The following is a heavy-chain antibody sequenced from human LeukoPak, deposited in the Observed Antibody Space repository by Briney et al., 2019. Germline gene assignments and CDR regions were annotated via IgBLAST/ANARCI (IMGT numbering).Heavy chain of an antibody. V-gene: IGHV4-31*03. CDR2: ISNSGTT. Sequence: SETLSVTCTVSGDSVTSGGYFWTWIRQHPGKGLEWIGYISNSGTTSYNASLKSRVSISVDTSNNQFSLRLSSVTAADTAVYYCARDVVVTSSPDAFDIWGQETVVPVSS. CDR3: ARDVVVTSSPDAFDI. D-gene: IGHD2-21*02. J-gene: IGHJ3*02. CDR1: GDSVTSGGYF.